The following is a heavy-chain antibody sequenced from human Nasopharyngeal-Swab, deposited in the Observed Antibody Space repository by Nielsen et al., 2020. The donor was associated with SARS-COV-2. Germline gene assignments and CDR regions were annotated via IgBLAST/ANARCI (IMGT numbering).Heavy chain of an antibody. CDR2: FSYTGIT. D-gene: IGHD1-26*01. Sequence: SETLSLTCTVSGGSIGSGSISSYYWSWIRQPPGKGLEWIGYFSYTGITNYNPSLKSRVTISVDMSKNQFSLKLSSVAAADTAVYYCAREVVGGLVDSWGQGTLVTVSS. CDR3: AREVVGGLVDS. V-gene: IGHV4-61*01. CDR1: GGSIGSGSISSYY. J-gene: IGHJ4*02.